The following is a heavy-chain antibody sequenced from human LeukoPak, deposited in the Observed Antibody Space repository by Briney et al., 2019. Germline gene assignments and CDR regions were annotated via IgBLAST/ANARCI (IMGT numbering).Heavy chain of an antibody. Sequence: ASVKVSCKASGYTFTAYYMHWVRQAPGQGLEWMGWINPNSGGTYRAQKFQGRVTMTRDTSISTAYMELTRLRSDDTAMYYCARFAGYTSDWVDAFDIWGQGTMVSVSS. J-gene: IGHJ3*02. CDR1: GYTFTAYY. CDR2: INPNSGGT. D-gene: IGHD6-19*01. V-gene: IGHV1-2*02. CDR3: ARFAGYTSDWVDAFDI.